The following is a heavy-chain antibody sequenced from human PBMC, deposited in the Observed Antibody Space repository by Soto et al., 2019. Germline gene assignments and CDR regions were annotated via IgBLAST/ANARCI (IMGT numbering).Heavy chain of an antibody. CDR2: IYSSGSP. CDR3: ARDRSWYSSGSNWFDP. CDR1: CGSISSGDFY. Sequence: SGTPSLPCTVSCGSISSGDFYWGWIRQPPGKGLEWIGYIYSSGSPHYNPSLKSRVTISVDTSKNQFSLKLSSVTAADTAVYYCARDRSWYSSGSNWFDPWGQGTLVTVSS. V-gene: IGHV4-30-4*01. D-gene: IGHD6-19*01. J-gene: IGHJ5*02.